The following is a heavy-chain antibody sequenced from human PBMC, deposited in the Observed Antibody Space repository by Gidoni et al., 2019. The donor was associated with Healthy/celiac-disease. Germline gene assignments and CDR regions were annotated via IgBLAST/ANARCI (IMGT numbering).Heavy chain of an antibody. CDR1: GFTFSSYS. CDR2: ISSSSSYI. CDR3: ARVGVYCGGDCLDY. V-gene: IGHV3-21*01. J-gene: IGHJ4*02. Sequence: EVQLVESGGGLVKPGGSLVLSCAASGFTFSSYSMNWVRQAPGKGLEWVSSISSSSSYIYYADSVKGRFTISRDNAKNSLYLQMNSLRAEDTAVYYCARVGVYCGGDCLDYWGQGTLVSVSS. D-gene: IGHD2-21*01.